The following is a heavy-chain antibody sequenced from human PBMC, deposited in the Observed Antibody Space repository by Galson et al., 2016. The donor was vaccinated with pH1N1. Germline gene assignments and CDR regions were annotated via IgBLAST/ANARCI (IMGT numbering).Heavy chain of an antibody. CDR2: IYIGDSDA. D-gene: IGHD2-21*01. V-gene: IGHV5-51*01. Sequence: QSGAEVKKPGESLRISCKGSENSFTTSWIGWVRQMPGKGLEWMAIIYIGDSDARYSPSFQGQVTLSADKSLNTAYLQWSSLRASDTATYYCARHKERDPPVVAYYMDVWGRGTTVTVS. CDR3: ARHKERDPPVVAYYMDV. J-gene: IGHJ6*03. CDR1: ENSFTTSW.